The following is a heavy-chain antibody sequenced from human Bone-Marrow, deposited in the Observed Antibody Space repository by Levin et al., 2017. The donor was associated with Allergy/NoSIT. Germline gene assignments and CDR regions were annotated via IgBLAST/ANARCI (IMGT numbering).Heavy chain of an antibody. CDR3: AKVVSGLLSSAFDS. D-gene: IGHD3-10*01. V-gene: IGHV3-9*01. J-gene: IGHJ3*02. CDR1: GFTFDDYA. CDR2: ISWNSGSI. Sequence: GGSLRLSCAASGFTFDDYAMHWVRQAPGKGLEWVSGISWNSGSIGYADSVKGRFTISRDNAKNSLYLQMNSLRAEDTALYYCAKVVSGLLSSAFDSWGQGTMVTVSS.